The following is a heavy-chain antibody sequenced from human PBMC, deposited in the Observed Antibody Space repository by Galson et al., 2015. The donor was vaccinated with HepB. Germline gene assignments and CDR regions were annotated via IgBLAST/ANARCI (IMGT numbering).Heavy chain of an antibody. Sequence: SLRLSCAASGFTFSSYGMHWVRQAPGKGLEWVAVIWYDGSNKYYADSVKGRFTISRDNSKNTLYLQMNSLRAEDTAVYYCARDPYYDFWSGYFRGYYYYYMDVWGKGTTVTVSS. V-gene: IGHV3-33*01. CDR2: IWYDGSNK. CDR3: ARDPYYDFWSGYFRGYYYYYMDV. D-gene: IGHD3-3*01. J-gene: IGHJ6*03. CDR1: GFTFSSYG.